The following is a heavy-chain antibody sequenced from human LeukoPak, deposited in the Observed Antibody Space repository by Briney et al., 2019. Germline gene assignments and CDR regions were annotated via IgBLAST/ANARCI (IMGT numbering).Heavy chain of an antibody. CDR3: ARQSVAGWGAFDI. Sequence: SETLSLTCTVSGGSVTTYYWSWIRQPPGKGLEWIGYIYYSGSTNYNPSLKSRVTISVDTSKNQFSLKLSSVTAADTAVYYCARQSVAGWGAFDIWGQGTMVTVSS. CDR2: IYYSGST. V-gene: IGHV4-59*08. J-gene: IGHJ3*02. CDR1: GGSVTTYY. D-gene: IGHD6-19*01.